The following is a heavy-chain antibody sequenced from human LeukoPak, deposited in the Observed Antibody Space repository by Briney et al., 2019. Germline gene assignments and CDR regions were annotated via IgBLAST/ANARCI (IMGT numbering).Heavy chain of an antibody. Sequence: ASVKVSCKASGYTFTSYGISWVRQAPGQGLEWMGWISAYNGNTNYAQKFQGRVTMTRDTSISTAYMELSRLRSDDTAVYYCARSRRTTVPPGYWGQGTLVTVSS. D-gene: IGHD4-11*01. CDR1: GYTFTSYG. CDR3: ARSRRTTVPPGY. J-gene: IGHJ4*02. V-gene: IGHV1-18*01. CDR2: ISAYNGNT.